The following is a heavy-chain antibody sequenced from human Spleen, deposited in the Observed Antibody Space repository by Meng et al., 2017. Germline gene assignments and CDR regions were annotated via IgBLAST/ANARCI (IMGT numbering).Heavy chain of an antibody. V-gene: IGHV1-8*03. Sequence: ASVKVSCKASGYSFTSYDINWVRQAPGQGLEWMGWMNTNSGNTGYAQKFQGRVTFTRNMYTDTLYLDLTSLRSEDTAVYYCARADDYGDYTFYFDYWGQGTLVTVSS. D-gene: IGHD4-17*01. CDR2: MNTNSGNT. CDR1: GYSFTSYD. CDR3: ARADDYGDYTFYFDY. J-gene: IGHJ4*02.